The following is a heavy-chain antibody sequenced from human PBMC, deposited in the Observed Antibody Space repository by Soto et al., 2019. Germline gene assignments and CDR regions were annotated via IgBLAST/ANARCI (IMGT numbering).Heavy chain of an antibody. CDR2: IYYTGYT. CDR3: ARSAIATHWFFDL. V-gene: IGHV4-39*01. D-gene: IGHD5-18*01. J-gene: IGHJ2*01. CDR1: GGPISSSSYY. Sequence: PSETLSLTCTVSGGPISSSSYYWGWIRQAPGKGLEWLATIYYTGYTYHNLSLKSHVTISVDTSKNQFSLKLTSVTAADTALYYCARSAIATHWFFDLWGRGTLVTVSS.